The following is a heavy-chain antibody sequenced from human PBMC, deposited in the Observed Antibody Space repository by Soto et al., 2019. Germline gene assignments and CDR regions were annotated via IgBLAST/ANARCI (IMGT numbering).Heavy chain of an antibody. CDR1: GFTFSNYG. V-gene: IGHV3-33*01. Sequence: QVQLVESGGGVVQPGRSLTVSCAASGFTFSNYGMHWVRQAPDKGLEWVAVIWYDGSKKYYADSVKGRFTISRDDSKKTLYLDMNRLRVDDTAVYYCVREHSFRDSTAPWGQGTLVTVSS. J-gene: IGHJ5*02. CDR2: IWYDGSKK. CDR3: VREHSFRDSTAP. D-gene: IGHD3-22*01.